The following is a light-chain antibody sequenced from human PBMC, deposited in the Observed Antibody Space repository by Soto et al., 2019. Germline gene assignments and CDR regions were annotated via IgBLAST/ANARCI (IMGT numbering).Light chain of an antibody. CDR2: AAS. CDR1: QSISTF. CDR3: QQSYTTPRT. Sequence: DIPMTQSPSSLSASVGDRVSVTCRASQSISTFLNWYQQRPGEAPKLLIYAASSLQSGVPSRFSGSGSGADFTLTIGSLQPVDFATYYCQQSYTTPRTFGQGTKVEVK. J-gene: IGKJ1*01. V-gene: IGKV1-39*01.